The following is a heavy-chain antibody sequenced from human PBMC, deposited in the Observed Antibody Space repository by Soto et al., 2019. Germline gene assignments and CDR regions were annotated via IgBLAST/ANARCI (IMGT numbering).Heavy chain of an antibody. CDR2: ISYDGSNK. CDR1: GFIFSSYA. D-gene: IGHD5-18*01. CDR3: ARDLGSNTAMDTY. J-gene: IGHJ4*02. Sequence: QVQLVESGGGVVQPGRSLRLSCAASGFIFSSYAMHWVRQAPGKGLEWVAVISYDGSNKYYADSVKGRFTISRDNSKNTLYLQMNSLRAEDTAVYYCARDLGSNTAMDTYWGQGTLVTVSS. V-gene: IGHV3-30-3*01.